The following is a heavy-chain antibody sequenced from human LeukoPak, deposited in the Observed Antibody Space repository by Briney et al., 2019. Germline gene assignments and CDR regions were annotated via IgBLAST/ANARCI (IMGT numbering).Heavy chain of an antibody. J-gene: IGHJ4*02. CDR2: ISGATYRT. CDR1: GLNFSGYA. Sequence: GGSLRLSCGASGLNFSGYAMSWVRQAPGKGLQWVSAISGATYRTYYADSVRGRFTISRDISKNTLYLQMNNLRAEDTAIYYCAKDTLVELSYLHHWGQGTLVTVSS. D-gene: IGHD1-26*01. CDR3: AKDTLVELSYLHH. V-gene: IGHV3-23*01.